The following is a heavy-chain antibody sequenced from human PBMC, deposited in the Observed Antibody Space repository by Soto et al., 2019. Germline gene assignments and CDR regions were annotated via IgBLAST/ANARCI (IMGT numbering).Heavy chain of an antibody. J-gene: IGHJ6*02. CDR3: ARLGGYCSGTNCYGYYGMDV. Sequence: SETLSLTCIVSGFSISSYYWSWIRQPPGKRLERISYIYYTGSTNYNPSLKSRVNISVDTSKNQFSLKLSSVTAADTAVYYCARLGGYCSGTNCYGYYGMDVWGQGTTVTVSS. CDR2: IYYTGST. D-gene: IGHD2-2*01. V-gene: IGHV4-59*01. CDR1: GFSISSYY.